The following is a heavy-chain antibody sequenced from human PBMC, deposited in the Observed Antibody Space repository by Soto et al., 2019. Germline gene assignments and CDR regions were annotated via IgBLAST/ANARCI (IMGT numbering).Heavy chain of an antibody. CDR2: IARTETT. Sequence: SETLSLTCAVTRGCISSSNWWPWVSQPPGEGLEWVGEIARTETTNYKPTRKSRVRISGDKSRNEFYLNLGSVPAAAPAMSYCGSDSASTGVFTWGKGTMGTV. CDR1: RGCISSSNW. D-gene: IGHD1-1*01. V-gene: IGHV4-4*02. J-gene: IGHJ3*01. CDR3: GSDSASTGVFT.